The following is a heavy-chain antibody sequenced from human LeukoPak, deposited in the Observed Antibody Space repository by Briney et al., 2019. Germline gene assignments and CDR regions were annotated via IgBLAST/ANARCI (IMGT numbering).Heavy chain of an antibody. CDR2: MNPNSGNT. J-gene: IGHJ5*02. V-gene: IGHV1-8*02. CDR3: ARVRSRYYDFWSGYYTGRNWFDP. D-gene: IGHD3-3*01. CDR1: GYTFTSYG. Sequence: ASVKVSCKASGYTFTSYGINWVRQATGQGLEWMGWMNPNSGNTGYAQKFQGRVTMTRNTSISTAYMELSSLRSEDTAVYYCARVRSRYYDFWSGYYTGRNWFDPWGQGTLVTVSS.